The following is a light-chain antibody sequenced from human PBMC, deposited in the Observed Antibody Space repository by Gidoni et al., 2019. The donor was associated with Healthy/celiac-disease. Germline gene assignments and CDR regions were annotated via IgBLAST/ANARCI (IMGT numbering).Light chain of an antibody. CDR2: DAS. Sequence: DIKMTQSPFTLSASVGDRVTITCRASQSISSWLAWYQQKPGKDPKLLIYDASSLKSGVPSRFSGSGSGTEFTLTISSLQPDDFATYYCQQYNSYLYTFGQGTKLEIK. CDR3: QQYNSYLYT. J-gene: IGKJ2*01. CDR1: QSISSW. V-gene: IGKV1-5*01.